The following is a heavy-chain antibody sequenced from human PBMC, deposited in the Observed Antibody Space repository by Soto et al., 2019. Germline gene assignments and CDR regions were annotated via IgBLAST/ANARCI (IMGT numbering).Heavy chain of an antibody. CDR1: GFTFSSYG. CDR2: ISYDGSNK. Sequence: GGSLRLSCAASGFTFSSYGMHWVRQAPGKGLEWVAVISYDGSNKYYADSVKGRFTISRDNSKNTLYLQMNSLRAEDTAVYYCALESGYYYYYYGMDVWGQGTTVTVSS. J-gene: IGHJ6*02. CDR3: ALESGYYYYYYGMDV. V-gene: IGHV3-30*03. D-gene: IGHD3-22*01.